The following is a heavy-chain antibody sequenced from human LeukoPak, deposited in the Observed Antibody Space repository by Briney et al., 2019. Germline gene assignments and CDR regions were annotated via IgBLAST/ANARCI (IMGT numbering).Heavy chain of an antibody. CDR3: AGGAGAFDY. D-gene: IGHD6-19*01. CDR2: IYYSGST. V-gene: IGHV4-59*01. J-gene: IGHJ4*01. Sequence: PSETLSLTCTVSGVSISPYYWSWIRQPPGKGLEWIGYIYYSGSTTYNPSLKSPVTISVDTSRNQFSLKLSSVTAADTAVYYCAGGAGAFDYWGHGTLVTVSS. CDR1: GVSISPYY.